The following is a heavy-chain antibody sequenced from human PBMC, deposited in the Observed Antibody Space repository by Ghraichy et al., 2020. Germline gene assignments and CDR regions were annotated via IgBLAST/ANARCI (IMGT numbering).Heavy chain of an antibody. Sequence: SETLSLTCAVYGGSFSGYYWSWIRQPPGKGLEWIGEINHSGSTNYNPALKSRVTISVDTSKNQFSLKLSSVTAADTAVYYCARGGGGVRGVILFDYWGQGTLVTVSS. V-gene: IGHV4-34*01. J-gene: IGHJ4*02. D-gene: IGHD3-10*01. CDR1: GGSFSGYY. CDR2: INHSGST. CDR3: ARGGGGVRGVILFDY.